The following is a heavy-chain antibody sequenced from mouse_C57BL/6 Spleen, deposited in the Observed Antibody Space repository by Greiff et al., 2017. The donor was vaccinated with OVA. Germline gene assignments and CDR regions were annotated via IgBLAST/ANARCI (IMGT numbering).Heavy chain of an antibody. CDR3: ARSYYGFPYYFDY. J-gene: IGHJ2*01. CDR1: GYTFTDYY. Sequence: VQLQQSGPELVKPGASVKISCKASGYTFTDYYMNWVKQSHGKSLEWIGDINPDNGGTSYNQKFKGKATLTVDKSSSTAYMELRSLTSEDSAVYYCARSYYGFPYYFDYWGQGTTLTVSS. D-gene: IGHD1-1*01. V-gene: IGHV1-26*01. CDR2: INPDNGGT.